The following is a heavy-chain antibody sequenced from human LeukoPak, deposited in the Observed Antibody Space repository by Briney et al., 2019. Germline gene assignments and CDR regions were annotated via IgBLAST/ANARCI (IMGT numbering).Heavy chain of an antibody. D-gene: IGHD1-14*01. J-gene: IGHJ4*02. Sequence: GASVKVSCKASGYTFTTYAMNWLRQAPGQGLEWMGWIDTNTGNPTYAQGFTGRFVFSLDTSVSTAYLQISSLKAEDTGVYFCTRGHTGGYSRNEYWGQGTLVTVSS. CDR1: GYTFTTYA. V-gene: IGHV7-4-1*02. CDR3: TRGHTGGYSRNEY. CDR2: IDTNTGNP.